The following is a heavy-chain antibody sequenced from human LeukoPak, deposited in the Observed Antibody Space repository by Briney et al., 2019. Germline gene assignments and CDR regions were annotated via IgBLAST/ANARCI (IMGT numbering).Heavy chain of an antibody. CDR3: ARTATFTYYYGSGSYRYGYFDL. J-gene: IGHJ2*01. Sequence: SETLSLTCTVSGYSISSGYYWGWIRQPPGKGLEWIGSIYHSGSTYYNPSLKSRVTISVDTSKNQFSLKLSSVTAAGTAVYYCARTATFTYYYGSGSYRYGYFDLWGRGTLVTVSS. D-gene: IGHD3-10*01. V-gene: IGHV4-38-2*02. CDR1: GYSISSGYY. CDR2: IYHSGST.